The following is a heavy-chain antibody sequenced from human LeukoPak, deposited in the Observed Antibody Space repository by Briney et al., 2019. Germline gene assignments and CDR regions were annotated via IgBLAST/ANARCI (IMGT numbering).Heavy chain of an antibody. CDR3: AREQPYSGAVAGRRLDY. CDR1: GGSISSYY. Sequence: SETLSLTCTVSGGSISSYYWSWIRQPAGKGLEWIGRIYTSGSTNYNPSLKSRVTMSVDTSKNQFSPKLSSVTAADTAVYYCAREQPYSGAVAGRRLDYWGQGTLVTVSS. J-gene: IGHJ4*01. CDR2: IYTSGST. V-gene: IGHV4-4*07. D-gene: IGHD6-19*01.